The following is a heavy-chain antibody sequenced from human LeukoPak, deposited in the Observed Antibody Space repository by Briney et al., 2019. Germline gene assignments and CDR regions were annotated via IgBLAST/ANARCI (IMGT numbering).Heavy chain of an antibody. CDR3: ARGPTYYDSSGYSL. Sequence: AASVKVSCKASGYTFTSYGISWVRQAPGQGLERMGWISAYNGNTNYAQKLQGRVTMTTDTSTSTAYMELRSLRSDDTAVYYCARGPTYYDSSGYSLWGQGTLVTVSS. D-gene: IGHD3-22*01. CDR1: GYTFTSYG. CDR2: ISAYNGNT. V-gene: IGHV1-18*01. J-gene: IGHJ4*02.